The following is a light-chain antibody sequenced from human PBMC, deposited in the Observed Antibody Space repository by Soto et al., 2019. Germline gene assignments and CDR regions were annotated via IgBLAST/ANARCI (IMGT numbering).Light chain of an antibody. J-gene: IGKJ1*01. Sequence: DIQMTQSPSTLSASVGDRVTITCRASQSISSWLAWYQQKPGRAPNLLIYKASSLGSGVPSRFSGSESGTEFTLTISSLQPADFATYYCQQYNTYPWTFGQGTKVEIK. V-gene: IGKV1-5*03. CDR1: QSISSW. CDR3: QQYNTYPWT. CDR2: KAS.